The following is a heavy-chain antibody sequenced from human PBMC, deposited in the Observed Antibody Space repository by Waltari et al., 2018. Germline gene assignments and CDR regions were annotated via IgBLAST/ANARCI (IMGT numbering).Heavy chain of an antibody. D-gene: IGHD1-7*01. CDR3: ARVVSRTRQCDP. Sequence: EVQLVESGGGLVQPGGSLRLSCAASGFTFGNYWMSWVRQAPGKGLEWVGNINQEGSTKNSRYSVKGRFTISRDNAENSLYLQLNSLRAEDTACYYCARVVSRTRQCDPWGQGTLVTVSS. CDR2: INQEGSTK. J-gene: IGHJ5*02. V-gene: IGHV3-7*04. CDR1: GFTFGNYW.